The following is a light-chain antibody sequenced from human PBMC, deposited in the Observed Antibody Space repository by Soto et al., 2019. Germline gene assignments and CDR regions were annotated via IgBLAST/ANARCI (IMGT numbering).Light chain of an antibody. CDR1: SGDVGGYNY. J-gene: IGLJ1*01. V-gene: IGLV2-14*01. CDR2: DVS. Sequence: QSALTQPASVSGSPGQSITISCTGTSGDVGGYNYDSWYQQHPGKAPKLMIYDVSNRPSGVSNRFSGSKSGNTASLTISGLQAEDEADYYCSSYTSSSTYVFGTGTKVTVL. CDR3: SSYTSSSTYV.